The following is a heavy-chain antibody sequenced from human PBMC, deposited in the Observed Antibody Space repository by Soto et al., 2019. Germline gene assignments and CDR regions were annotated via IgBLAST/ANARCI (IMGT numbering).Heavy chain of an antibody. Sequence: RWSLRLSCAASGFTFNNYAMTWSRQAPGKGLEWVSAISGSGDRTYYADSVKGRFTISRDNSKNTLYLQMNSLRAEDTAVYYCARESGYDYFHYGMDVWGQGTTVTVSS. CDR3: ARESGYDYFHYGMDV. D-gene: IGHD5-12*01. CDR2: ISGSGDRT. J-gene: IGHJ6*02. CDR1: GFTFNNYA. V-gene: IGHV3-23*01.